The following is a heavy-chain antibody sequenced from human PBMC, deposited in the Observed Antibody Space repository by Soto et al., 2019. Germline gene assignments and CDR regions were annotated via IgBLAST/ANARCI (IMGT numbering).Heavy chain of an antibody. J-gene: IGHJ2*01. CDR3: VRRVYIPSWYFDL. CDR1: GASISKTSSY. Sequence: QVELQQSGPGVVRPSETLSLTCSVSGASISKTSSYWGWIRQPPGKGLEWIGSINYSGTAYYRPSRRSRATLSVDTSANQFSLRLRSVSAADTAFDFCVRRVYIPSWYFDLWGREKPVIVS. D-gene: IGHD2-21*01. V-gene: IGHV4-39*01. CDR2: INYSGTA.